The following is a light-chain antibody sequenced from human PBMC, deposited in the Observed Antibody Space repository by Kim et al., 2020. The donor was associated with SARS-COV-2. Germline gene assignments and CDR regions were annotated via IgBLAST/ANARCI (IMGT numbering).Light chain of an antibody. CDR3: QQRNAWPLT. CDR1: QTVRTN. Sequence: EIVMTQSPATLSVSPGERATLSCRASQTVRTNLVWYQQKPGQGPRVLIDLASNRATGIPARFSGSGSGTDFTLTISSLQSDDVAVYYCQQRNAWPLTFGGGTKLEI. CDR2: LAS. J-gene: IGKJ4*01. V-gene: IGKV3-15*01.